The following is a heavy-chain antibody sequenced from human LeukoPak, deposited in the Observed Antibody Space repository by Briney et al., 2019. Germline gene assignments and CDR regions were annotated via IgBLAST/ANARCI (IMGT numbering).Heavy chain of an antibody. Sequence: SETLSLTCTVSGGSISSYYWSWIRQPAGKGLEWIGRIYTSGSTNYNPSLKSRVTMSVDTSKNQFSLKLSSVTAADTAVYYCARVYCSGGSCYNFDYWGQGALVTVSS. V-gene: IGHV4-4*07. J-gene: IGHJ4*02. CDR1: GGSISSYY. CDR2: IYTSGST. CDR3: ARVYCSGGSCYNFDY. D-gene: IGHD2-15*01.